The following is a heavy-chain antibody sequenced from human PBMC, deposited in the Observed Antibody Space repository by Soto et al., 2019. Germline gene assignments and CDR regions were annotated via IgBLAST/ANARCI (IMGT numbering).Heavy chain of an antibody. CDR2: IYTSGST. D-gene: IGHD6-13*01. V-gene: IGHV4-4*07. J-gene: IGHJ5*02. CDR1: GGSISSYY. Sequence: SETLSLTCTVSGGSISSYYWSWIRQPAGKGLEWIGRIYTSGSTNYNPSLKSRVTMSVDTSKNQFALKLSSVTAADTAVYYCARVRTGYSGSWYFSEWFDPWGQGTLVTVSS. CDR3: ARVRTGYSGSWYFSEWFDP.